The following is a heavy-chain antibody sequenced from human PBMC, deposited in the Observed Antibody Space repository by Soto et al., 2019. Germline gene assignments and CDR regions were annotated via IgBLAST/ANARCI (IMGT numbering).Heavy chain of an antibody. J-gene: IGHJ6*02. CDR2: IYYSGST. D-gene: IGHD4-17*01. V-gene: IGHV4-59*01. CDR1: GGYISSYY. Sequence: SETLSLTCTVSGGYISSYYWSWIRQPPGKGLEWIGYIYYSGSTNYNPSLKSRVTISVDTSKNQFSLKLSSVTAADTAVYYCARAECAVTTCYYYYGMDVWGQGTTVTVSS. CDR3: ARAECAVTTCYYYYGMDV.